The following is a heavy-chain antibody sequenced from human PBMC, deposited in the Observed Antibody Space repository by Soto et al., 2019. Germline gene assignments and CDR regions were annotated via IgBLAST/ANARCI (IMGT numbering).Heavy chain of an antibody. D-gene: IGHD1-1*01. V-gene: IGHV1-69*02. J-gene: IGHJ4*02. CDR2: IIPRLGIA. CDR1: GGTFSSYT. Sequence: QVQLVQSGAEVKKPGSSVKVSCKASGGTFSSYTISWVRQAPGQGLEWMGRIIPRLGIANYAQKFQGRVTITADISTSTAYSELSSLRSEVTAVYYCASPNPQRGYGCLFDYWGQGTRVTVSS. CDR3: ASPNPQRGYGCLFDY.